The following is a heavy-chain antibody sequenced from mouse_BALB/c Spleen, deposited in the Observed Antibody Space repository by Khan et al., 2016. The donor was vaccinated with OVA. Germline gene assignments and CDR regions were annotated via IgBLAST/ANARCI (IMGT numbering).Heavy chain of an antibody. J-gene: IGHJ4*01. Sequence: QVQLQQSGPELVRPGVSVKISCKGSGYTFTDYAVHWVKQSHAKSLEWIGVISTYFGNTSFNQKFKGKATMTVDKSSSTVYMELARLTSEDSAIYYCASGYGGFYAMDYWGQGTSVTVSS. CDR3: ASGYGGFYAMDY. CDR2: ISTYFGNT. D-gene: IGHD1-1*01. V-gene: IGHV1S137*01. CDR1: GYTFTDYA.